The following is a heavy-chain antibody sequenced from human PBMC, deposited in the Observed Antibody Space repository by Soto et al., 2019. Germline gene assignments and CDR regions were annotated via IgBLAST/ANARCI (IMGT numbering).Heavy chain of an antibody. CDR3: AKDGGTGKYYDY. Sequence: GSLRLSCAASGFTFSSYGMHWVRQAPGKGLEWVAVISYDGSNKYYADSVKGRFTISRDNSKNTLYLQMNSLRPEDTAVYYCAKDGGTGKYYDYWGQGTLVTVSS. CDR1: GFTFSSYG. D-gene: IGHD2-8*02. J-gene: IGHJ4*02. V-gene: IGHV3-30*18. CDR2: ISYDGSNK.